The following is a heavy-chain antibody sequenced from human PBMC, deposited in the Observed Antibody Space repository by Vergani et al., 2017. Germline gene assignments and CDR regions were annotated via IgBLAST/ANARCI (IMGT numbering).Heavy chain of an antibody. CDR2: INPIDSKI. D-gene: IGHD2-21*01. Sequence: EVMLVQSGAEVKKPGESLKISCKYSESSFISNEIAWVRQMSGKGLQWMGNINPIDSKIAYSPSFQGQAIMSLDKSITTAYLQWRSLKASETAIYYCTRHVPCGDGACLHFDHLGQGTQVTVSS. CDR1: ESSFISNE. J-gene: IGHJ4*02. CDR3: TRHVPCGDGACLHFDH. V-gene: IGHV5-51*01.